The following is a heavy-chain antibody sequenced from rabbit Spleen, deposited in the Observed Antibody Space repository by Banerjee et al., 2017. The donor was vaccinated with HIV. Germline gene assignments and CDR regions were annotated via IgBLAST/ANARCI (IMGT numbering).Heavy chain of an antibody. CDR3: ARDLVAIIGWNFNL. J-gene: IGHJ4*01. V-gene: IGHV1S40*01. CDR1: GFTISGSSW. D-gene: IGHD1-1*01. CDR2: IYGGVIGST. Sequence: QSLEESGGDLVKPGASLTLTCTASGFTISGSSWICWVRQAPGKGLECIACIYGGVIGSTYYATWAKGRFTISKTSSTTVTLQMTSLTAADTATYFCARDLVAIIGWNFNLWGPGTLVTVS.